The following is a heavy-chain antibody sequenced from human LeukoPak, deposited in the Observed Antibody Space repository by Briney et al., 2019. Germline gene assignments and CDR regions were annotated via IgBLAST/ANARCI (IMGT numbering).Heavy chain of an antibody. V-gene: IGHV4-39*07. CDR3: ARVAGRCSSTSCYARWFDP. Sequence: PSETLSLTCTVSGGSISSSSYYWGWIRQPPGKGLEWIGSIYYSGSTYYNPSLKSRVTISVDTSKNQFSLKLSSVTAADTAVYYCARVAGRCSSTSCYARWFDPWGQGTLVTVSS. D-gene: IGHD2-2*01. J-gene: IGHJ5*02. CDR1: GGSISSSSYY. CDR2: IYYSGST.